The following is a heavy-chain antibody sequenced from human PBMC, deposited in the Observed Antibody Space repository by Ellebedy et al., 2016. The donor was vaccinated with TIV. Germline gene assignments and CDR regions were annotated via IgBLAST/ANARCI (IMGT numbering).Heavy chain of an antibody. J-gene: IGHJ4*02. V-gene: IGHV3-23*01. Sequence: GESLKISCAASGFSFNNYAMSWVRQAPGKGLEWVSAIRGSGDTTYYADSVKGRFTISRDNSNNTLFLQMHSLRVEDTAVYYCARRDSFWMDYWGQGTLVSVSS. CDR3: ARRDSFWMDY. CDR1: GFSFNNYA. D-gene: IGHD2-21*02. CDR2: IRGSGDTT.